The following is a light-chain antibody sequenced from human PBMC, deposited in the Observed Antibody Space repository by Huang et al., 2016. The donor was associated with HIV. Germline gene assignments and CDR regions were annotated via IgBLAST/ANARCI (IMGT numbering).Light chain of an antibody. Sequence: EIVLTQSPATLSLSPGERATLSCRASQSVSNYLGWYQQKPGQAPRHLIYDASNRATGVPARFSGSGSGTDVTLTISSPEPEDCAVYYCQQRSNWPPVTFGQGTRLEIK. V-gene: IGKV3-11*01. J-gene: IGKJ5*01. CDR3: QQRSNWPPVT. CDR1: QSVSNY. CDR2: DAS.